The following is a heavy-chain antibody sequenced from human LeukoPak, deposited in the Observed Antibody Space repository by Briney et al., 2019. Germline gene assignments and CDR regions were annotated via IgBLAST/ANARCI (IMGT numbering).Heavy chain of an antibody. CDR1: GFTFSSYA. D-gene: IGHD4-23*01. Sequence: GGSLRLSCAASGFTFSSYAMSWVRQAPGKGLKWVAVIGGSGGDTFYADSVKGRFTISRDNSKNTLYLQMNNLRAEDTAVYYCAKGVGAGNSVYFDYWGQGTLVTVSS. CDR3: AKGVGAGNSVYFDY. J-gene: IGHJ4*02. CDR2: IGGSGGDT. V-gene: IGHV3-23*01.